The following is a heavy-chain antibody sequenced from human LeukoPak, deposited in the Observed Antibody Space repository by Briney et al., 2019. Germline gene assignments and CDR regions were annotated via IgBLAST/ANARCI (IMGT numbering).Heavy chain of an antibody. CDR3: ARDQGPYGDYLDY. D-gene: IGHD4-17*01. CDR2: ISYDGNNE. CDR1: GFTFSRYT. J-gene: IGHJ4*02. V-gene: IGHV3-30-3*01. Sequence: PGGSLRLSCVDSGFTFSRYTMHWVRQAPGKGLEWVALISYDGNNEYYADSVKGRFTISRDNSKNTLYLQMNSLRPEDTAVYYCARDQGPYGDYLDYWGQGTLVTVSS.